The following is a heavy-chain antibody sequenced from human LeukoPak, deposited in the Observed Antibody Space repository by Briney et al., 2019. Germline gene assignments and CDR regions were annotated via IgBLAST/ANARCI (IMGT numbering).Heavy chain of an antibody. CDR3: ARDLYGVPNYYDSSGENYFDY. D-gene: IGHD3-22*01. Sequence: NPGGSLRLSCAASGFTFSDYYMSWIRQAPGKGLEWVSYISSSSSYTNYADSVKGRFTISRDNAKNSLYLQMNSLRAEDTAVYYCARDLYGVPNYYDSSGENYFDYWGQGNLVTVSS. V-gene: IGHV3-11*05. CDR2: ISSSSSYT. J-gene: IGHJ4*02. CDR1: GFTFSDYY.